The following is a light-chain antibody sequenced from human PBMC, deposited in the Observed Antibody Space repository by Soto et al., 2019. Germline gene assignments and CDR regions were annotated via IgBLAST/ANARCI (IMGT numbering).Light chain of an antibody. CDR1: QSIASY. V-gene: IGKV1-39*01. Sequence: DIQMTQSPSSLSASVGDRVTITCRASQSIASYLTWYQQTPGKVPKLLIYAASNFQGGVPSRFSGIGSGTDCTLTSTNLQPEDFASDYCQQSYKTPRTFGQGTKVEIK. J-gene: IGKJ1*01. CDR2: AAS. CDR3: QQSYKTPRT.